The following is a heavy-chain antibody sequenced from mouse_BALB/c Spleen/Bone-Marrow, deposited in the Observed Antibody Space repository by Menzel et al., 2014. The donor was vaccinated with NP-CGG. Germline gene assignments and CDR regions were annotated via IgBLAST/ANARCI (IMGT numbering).Heavy chain of an antibody. V-gene: IGHV1-82*01. D-gene: IGHD2-14*01. CDR3: ARMGRVRRGDY. J-gene: IGHJ2*01. Sequence: VQLQQSGPELVKPGASVKISCKASGYAFSSSWMNWVKQRPGQGLEWIGRIYPGDGDTNYNGKFKGKATLTADKSSSTAYMQLSSLTSVDSAVYFCARMGRVRRGDYWGQGTTLTVSS. CDR2: IYPGDGDT. CDR1: GYAFSSSW.